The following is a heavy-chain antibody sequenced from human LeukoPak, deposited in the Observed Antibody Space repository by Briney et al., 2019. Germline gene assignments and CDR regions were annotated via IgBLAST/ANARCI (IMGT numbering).Heavy chain of an antibody. V-gene: IGHV3-13*01. CDR1: GFTFSSYD. Sequence: GGSLRLSCAASGFTFSSYDMHWVRQATGKGLEWVSAIGTAGDTYYPGSVKGRFTISRDNSKNTLYLQMNSLRAEDTAVYYCAKPHGYYIAYFDYWGQGTLVTVSS. D-gene: IGHD3-3*01. CDR2: IGTAGDT. CDR3: AKPHGYYIAYFDY. J-gene: IGHJ4*02.